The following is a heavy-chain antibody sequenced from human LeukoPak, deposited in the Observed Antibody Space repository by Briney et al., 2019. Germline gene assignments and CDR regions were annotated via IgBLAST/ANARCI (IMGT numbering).Heavy chain of an antibody. V-gene: IGHV4-4*02. CDR2: IPQSGST. CDR3: ASRNYYDSTGYYNN. Sequence: ETLSLTCAVSGGSISSDNRWSWVRQPPGKGLEWVGEIPQSGSTNYNPYLKSRVTITVDKSKSQFYLKLGSVTAADTAVYYCASRNYYDSTGYYNNWGRGTLVSVSS. J-gene: IGHJ4*02. D-gene: IGHD3-22*01. CDR1: GGSISSDNR.